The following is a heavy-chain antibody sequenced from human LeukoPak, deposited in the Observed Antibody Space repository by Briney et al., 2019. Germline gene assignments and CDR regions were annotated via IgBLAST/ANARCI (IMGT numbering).Heavy chain of an antibody. Sequence: ASVKVSCKASGYTFTGYYMHWVRQAPGQGLEWMGWINPNSGGTNYAQKFQGRVTMTRDTSISTAYMELSRLRSDDTAVYYCARAAIVVVPAAIHFDYWGQGTLVTVSS. CDR1: GYTFTGYY. D-gene: IGHD2-2*01. CDR3: ARAAIVVVPAAIHFDY. V-gene: IGHV1-2*02. CDR2: INPNSGGT. J-gene: IGHJ4*02.